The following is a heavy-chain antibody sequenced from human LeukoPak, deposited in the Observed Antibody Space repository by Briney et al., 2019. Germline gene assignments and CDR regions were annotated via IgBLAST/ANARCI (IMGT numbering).Heavy chain of an antibody. CDR3: ASLEAVAASEAR. J-gene: IGHJ4*02. V-gene: IGHV4-4*02. D-gene: IGHD6-19*01. CDR2: IYHSGST. CDR1: GGSISSSNW. Sequence: SETLSLTCTVSGGSISSSNWWSWVRQPPGKGLEWIGEIYHSGSTNYNPSLKSRVTISVDKSKNQFSLKLSSVTAADTAVYYCASLEAVAASEARWGQGTLVTVSS.